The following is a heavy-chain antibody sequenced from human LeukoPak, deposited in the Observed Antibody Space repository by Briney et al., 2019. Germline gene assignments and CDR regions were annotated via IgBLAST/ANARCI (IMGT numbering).Heavy chain of an antibody. CDR3: AGDSIAAAGYGMDV. J-gene: IGHJ6*02. Sequence: GGSLRLSCAASGFTFSSYWMHWVRQAPGKGLVWVSRIKSDGSSTRYADSVKGRFTISRDNAKNTLYLQMNSLRAEDTAVYYCAGDSIAAAGYGMDVWGQGTTVTVSS. CDR2: IKSDGSST. V-gene: IGHV3-74*01. CDR1: GFTFSSYW. D-gene: IGHD6-13*01.